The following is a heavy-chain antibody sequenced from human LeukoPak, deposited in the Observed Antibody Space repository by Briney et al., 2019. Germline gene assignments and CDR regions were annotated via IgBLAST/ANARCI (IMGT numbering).Heavy chain of an antibody. D-gene: IGHD6-13*01. V-gene: IGHV5-51*01. J-gene: IGHJ4*02. CDR1: GDSFTSNW. CDR3: ARYTGPYSRSWSDD. Sequence: GESPKIFCWSSGDSFTSNWIGWVRQMPGKGLEWRGFIYPGDSDTRYSPSFQGQVTISADRSISTAYLQWSSLTASDSAMYYCARYTGPYSRSWSDDWGQGTLVTVSS. CDR2: IYPGDSDT.